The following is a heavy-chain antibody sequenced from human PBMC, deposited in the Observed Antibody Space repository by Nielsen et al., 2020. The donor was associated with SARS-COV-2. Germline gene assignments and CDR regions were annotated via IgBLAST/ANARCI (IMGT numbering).Heavy chain of an antibody. CDR3: AKISGSQRHYFDF. Sequence: GESLKISCAASGFSFSSYAMTWVRQAPGKGLEWVSSIGTTGDKTFYADSVKGRFTISRGNSKNTLYLQLNSLRAEDTAVFYCAKISGSQRHYFDFWGQGALVTVSS. J-gene: IGHJ4*02. CDR1: GFSFSSYA. V-gene: IGHV3-23*01. D-gene: IGHD1-26*01. CDR2: IGTTGDKT.